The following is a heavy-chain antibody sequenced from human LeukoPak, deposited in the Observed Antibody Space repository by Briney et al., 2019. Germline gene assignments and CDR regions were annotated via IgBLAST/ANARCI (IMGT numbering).Heavy chain of an antibody. J-gene: IGHJ6*02. V-gene: IGHV4-61*01. D-gene: IGHD3-22*01. CDR1: GGSVSSGSYY. Sequence: PSETLSLTCTVSGGSVSSGSYYWSWIRQPPGKGLEWIGYIYYSGSTSYNPSLKSRVTISVDTSKNQFSLKLSSVTAADTAVYYCARDGSYYDSSGRASGMDVWGQGTTVTVSS. CDR2: IYYSGST. CDR3: ARDGSYYDSSGRASGMDV.